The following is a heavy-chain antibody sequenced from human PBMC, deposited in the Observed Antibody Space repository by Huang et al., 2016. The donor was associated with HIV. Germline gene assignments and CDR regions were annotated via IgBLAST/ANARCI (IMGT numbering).Heavy chain of an antibody. CDR1: GFTFSSYA. V-gene: IGHV3-23*01. Sequence: EVQLLESGGGLVQPGGSLRLSCAASGFTFSSYAMRWVRQAPGKGLEWVSVIRGGGGSTYYADSVKGRFTISRDNAKNTLYLQMNSLRAEDAAVYYCAKDPYSSSWFDHFDYWGQGTLVTVSS. D-gene: IGHD6-13*01. CDR3: AKDPYSSSWFDHFDY. J-gene: IGHJ4*02. CDR2: IRGGGGST.